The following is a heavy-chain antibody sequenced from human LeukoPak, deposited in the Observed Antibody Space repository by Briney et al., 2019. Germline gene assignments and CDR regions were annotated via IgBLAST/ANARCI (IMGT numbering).Heavy chain of an antibody. D-gene: IGHD6-19*01. CDR1: GFTFSSYS. Sequence: GGSLRLSCAASGFTFSSYSMNWVRQAPGKGLEWVSSISSSSSYIYYADSVKGRFTISRDNAKNSLYLQMNSLRAEDTAVYYCARGGSSGWWAFDIWGQGTMGTVSS. CDR3: ARGGSSGWWAFDI. V-gene: IGHV3-21*01. J-gene: IGHJ3*02. CDR2: ISSSSSYI.